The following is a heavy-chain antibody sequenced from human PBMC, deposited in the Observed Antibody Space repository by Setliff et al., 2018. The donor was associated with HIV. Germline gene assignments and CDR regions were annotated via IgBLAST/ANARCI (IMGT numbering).Heavy chain of an antibody. D-gene: IGHD3-10*01. CDR1: GGSFSGYY. Sequence: PSETLSLTCAVYGGSFSGYYWSWIRQSPGKGLEWIGEINQSGSTSYNPSLKSRVTTSVDTSKNQFSLNLKSVTAADTAVYYCARGARATFGELLKANWFDPWGQGTLVTVSS. CDR2: INQSGST. CDR3: ARGARATFGELLKANWFDP. V-gene: IGHV4-34*01. J-gene: IGHJ5*02.